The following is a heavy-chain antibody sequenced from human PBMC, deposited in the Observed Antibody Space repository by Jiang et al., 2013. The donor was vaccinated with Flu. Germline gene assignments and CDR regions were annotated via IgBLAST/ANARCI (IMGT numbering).Heavy chain of an antibody. CDR2: IYYSGST. CDR1: GGSISSSSYY. V-gene: IGHV4-39*01. Sequence: GSGLVKPSETLSLTCTVSGGSISSSSYYWGWIRQPPGKGLEWIGSIYYSGSTYYNPSLKSRVTISVDTSKNQFSLKLSSVTAADTAVYYCARSRAKVGYCSGGSCPGERIDYWG. CDR3: ARSRAKVGYCSGGSCPGERIDY. J-gene: IGHJ4*01. D-gene: IGHD2-15*01.